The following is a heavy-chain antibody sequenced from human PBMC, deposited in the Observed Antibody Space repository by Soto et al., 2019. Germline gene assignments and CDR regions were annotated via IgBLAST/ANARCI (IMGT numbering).Heavy chain of an antibody. J-gene: IGHJ5*02. Sequence: GGSLRLSCAASGFTFSDYYMSWIRQAPWKGLEWVSYISSSSSYTNYADSVKGRFTISRDNAKNSLYLQMNSLRAEDTAVYYCARIPRGYYYGSGRRNNWFDPWGQGTLVTVSS. CDR1: GFTFSDYY. V-gene: IGHV3-11*03. CDR2: ISSSSSYT. CDR3: ARIPRGYYYGSGRRNNWFDP. D-gene: IGHD3-10*01.